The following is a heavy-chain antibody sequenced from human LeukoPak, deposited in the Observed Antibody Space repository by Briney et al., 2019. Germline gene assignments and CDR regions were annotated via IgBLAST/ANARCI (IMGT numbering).Heavy chain of an antibody. D-gene: IGHD2-2*01. V-gene: IGHV1-2*02. J-gene: IGHJ5*02. CDR3: ARDQWKYQLLSHGDWFDP. CDR2: INPNSGGT. Sequence: ASVKVSCKASGYTFTGYYMHWVRQAPGQGLEWMGWINPNSGGTNYAQKFQGGVTMTRDTSISTACMELSRLRSDDTAVYYCARDQWKYQLLSHGDWFDPWGQGTLVTVSS. CDR1: GYTFTGYY.